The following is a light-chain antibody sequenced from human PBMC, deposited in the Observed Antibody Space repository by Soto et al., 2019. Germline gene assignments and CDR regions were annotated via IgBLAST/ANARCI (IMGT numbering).Light chain of an antibody. V-gene: IGKV3-20*01. J-gene: IGKJ1*01. Sequence: EIVLTQSPGTLSFSPGERGTLSCRASQSVSSSYLAWYQQKPGQAPRLLIYGASSRATGIPDRFSGSGSGTDFTLTISRLEPEDFAVYYCQQYGSSGTFGQGTKVDI. CDR3: QQYGSSGT. CDR2: GAS. CDR1: QSVSSSY.